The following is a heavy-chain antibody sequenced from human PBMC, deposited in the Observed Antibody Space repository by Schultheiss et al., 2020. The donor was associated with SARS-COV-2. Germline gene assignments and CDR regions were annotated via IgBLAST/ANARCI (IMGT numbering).Heavy chain of an antibody. Sequence: GGSLRLSCAASGFTFSSYAMSWVRQAPGKGLEWVSVISGSGGSTYYADSVKGRFTISRDNSKNTLYLQMNSLRAEDTAVYYCARDLGGVINWNNLDYWGQGTLVTVSS. CDR1: GFTFSSYA. CDR2: ISGSGGST. J-gene: IGHJ4*02. V-gene: IGHV3-23*01. D-gene: IGHD1/OR15-1a*01. CDR3: ARDLGGVINWNNLDY.